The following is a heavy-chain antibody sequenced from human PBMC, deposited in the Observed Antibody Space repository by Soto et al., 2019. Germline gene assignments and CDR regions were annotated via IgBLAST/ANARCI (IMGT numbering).Heavy chain of an antibody. CDR1: GGTFNSYA. CDR2: NIPILGTA. Sequence: SVKVSCKASGGTFNSYAISWVRQAPGQGLEWMGGNIPILGTANYAQKFQGRVTITADESTSTAYMELSSLRSEDTSVYYCARGADSSAWYGGGVSYYYGMDVWGQGTTVTVSS. J-gene: IGHJ6*02. V-gene: IGHV1-69*13. D-gene: IGHD6-19*01. CDR3: ARGADSSAWYGGGVSYYYGMDV.